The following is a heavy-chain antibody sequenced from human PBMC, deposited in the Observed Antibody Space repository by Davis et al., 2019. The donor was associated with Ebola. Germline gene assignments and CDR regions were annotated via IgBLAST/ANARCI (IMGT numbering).Heavy chain of an antibody. Sequence: ASVKVSCKASGYTFTSYDINWVRQATGQGLEWMGWMNPNSGNTGYAQKFQGRVTMTRNTSISTAYMELSSLRSEDTAVYYCARDTPSSFGYCSGGSCSDGMDVWGQGTTVTVSS. D-gene: IGHD2-15*01. CDR1: GYTFTSYD. CDR2: MNPNSGNT. J-gene: IGHJ6*02. V-gene: IGHV1-8*01. CDR3: ARDTPSSFGYCSGGSCSDGMDV.